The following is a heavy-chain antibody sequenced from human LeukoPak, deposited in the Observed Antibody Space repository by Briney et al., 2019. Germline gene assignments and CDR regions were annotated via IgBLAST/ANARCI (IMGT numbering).Heavy chain of an antibody. V-gene: IGHV4-59*01. CDR1: GGSISSYS. CDR2: IYYSGIT. Sequence: SSETLSLTCTVSGGSISSYSWNWIRQPPGKGLEWIGYIYYSGITNYIPSLKSRVTISVDTSKTQFSLNLSSVTAADTAVYYCARSSMSSDQRYAIDYWGQGTLVTVSS. J-gene: IGHJ4*02. D-gene: IGHD2-2*01. CDR3: ARSSMSSDQRYAIDY.